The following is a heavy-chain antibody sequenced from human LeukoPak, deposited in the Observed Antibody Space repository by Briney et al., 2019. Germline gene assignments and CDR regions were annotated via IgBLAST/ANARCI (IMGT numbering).Heavy chain of an antibody. J-gene: IGHJ5*02. CDR3: ARDPGITSSGRFDP. V-gene: IGHV4-39*07. CDR2: IFYTGNA. Sequence: KSSETLSLTCTVSGGSIGSSGYYWGWIRQPPGKGLEWIGNIFYTGNAYYNPSLQSRVTISVDTPKNQLSLRLNSVTAADTAVYFCARDPGITSSGRFDPWGQGTLVTVSS. D-gene: IGHD3-3*01. CDR1: GGSIGSSGYY.